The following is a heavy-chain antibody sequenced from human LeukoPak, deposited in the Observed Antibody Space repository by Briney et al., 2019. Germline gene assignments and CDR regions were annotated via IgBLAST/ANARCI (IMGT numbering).Heavy chain of an antibody. CDR1: GFTFDDYA. J-gene: IGHJ4*02. CDR2: ISWNSGSI. Sequence: GGSLRLSCAASGFTFDDYAMQWVRQAPGKGLEWVSGISWNSGSIGYADSVKGRFTISRDNAKNTLYLQMNSLRAEDTALYYCARGGVKAALDYWGQGTLVTVSS. V-gene: IGHV3-9*01. D-gene: IGHD6-6*01. CDR3: ARGGVKAALDY.